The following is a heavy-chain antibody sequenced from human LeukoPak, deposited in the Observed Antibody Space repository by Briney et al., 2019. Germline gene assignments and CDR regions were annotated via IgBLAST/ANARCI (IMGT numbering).Heavy chain of an antibody. D-gene: IGHD1-26*01. CDR2: IYYSGST. Sequence: SETLSLTCTVSGGSISSSSYYWGWIRQPPGKGLEWIGSIYYSGSTYYNPSLKSRVTISVDTSKNQFSLKLSSVTAADTAVYYCARVLGEWELSAFDYWGQGTLVTVSS. CDR3: ARVLGEWELSAFDY. J-gene: IGHJ4*02. V-gene: IGHV4-39*07. CDR1: GGSISSSSYY.